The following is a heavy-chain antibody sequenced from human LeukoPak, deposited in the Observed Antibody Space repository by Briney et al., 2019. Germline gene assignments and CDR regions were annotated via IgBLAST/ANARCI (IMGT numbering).Heavy chain of an antibody. J-gene: IGHJ4*02. CDR3: ARKRSFDL. D-gene: IGHD3-9*01. Sequence: PSETLSLTCTVSGDSVSSYYWSWIRQPPGKQLEWIGCIYYGESATYNPSLKSRVTISLDTSKNQFFLKLSSVTAADTAVYYCARKRSFDLWGQGTLVTVSS. CDR2: IYYGESA. CDR1: GDSVSSYY. V-gene: IGHV4-59*02.